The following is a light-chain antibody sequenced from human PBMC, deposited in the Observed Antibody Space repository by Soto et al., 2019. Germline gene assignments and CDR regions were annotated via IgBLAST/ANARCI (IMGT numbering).Light chain of an antibody. V-gene: IGLV2-14*01. Sequence: QSVLTQPASVSGSPGQSITISCTGTSSDVGNYKYVSWYQQHPGKAPKLMSYQVSNRPSGVSNRLSCSKSGNTASLTISGIQGEDETDYYCFSYTSSGTYVFGTGTKVTVL. CDR2: QVS. J-gene: IGLJ1*01. CDR1: SSDVGNYKY. CDR3: FSYTSSGTYV.